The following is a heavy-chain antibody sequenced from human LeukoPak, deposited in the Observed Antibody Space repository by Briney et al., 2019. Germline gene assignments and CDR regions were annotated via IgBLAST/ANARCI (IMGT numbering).Heavy chain of an antibody. Sequence: GASVKVFCKASGYTFTSYDINWVRQATGQGLEWMGWMNPNSGNTGYAQKFQGRVTMTRNTSISTAYMELSSLRSEDTAVYYCARGRKIAAAALYYYYGMDVWGQGTTVTVSS. CDR2: MNPNSGNT. CDR3: ARGRKIAAAALYYYYGMDV. V-gene: IGHV1-8*01. D-gene: IGHD6-13*01. CDR1: GYTFTSYD. J-gene: IGHJ6*02.